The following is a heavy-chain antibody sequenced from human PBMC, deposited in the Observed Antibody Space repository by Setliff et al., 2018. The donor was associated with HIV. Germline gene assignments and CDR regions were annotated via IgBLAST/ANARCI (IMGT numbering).Heavy chain of an antibody. Sequence: PSETLSLTCAVSGGSISDNNWWSWVRQPPGKELEWIGEIFHSGSTNYNPSLKSRVTILVDKSKNQLSLRLSSVTAADTAVYYCARGPNPLTHYYDSSGYAVGYSDHWGQGTLVTVSS. CDR2: IFHSGST. CDR1: GGSISDNNW. V-gene: IGHV4-4*02. D-gene: IGHD3-22*01. CDR3: ARGPNPLTHYYDSSGYAVGYSDH. J-gene: IGHJ4*02.